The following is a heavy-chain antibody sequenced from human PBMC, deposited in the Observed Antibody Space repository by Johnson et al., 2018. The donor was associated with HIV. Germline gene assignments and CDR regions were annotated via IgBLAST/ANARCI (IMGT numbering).Heavy chain of an antibody. V-gene: IGHV3-23*04. CDR3: ARDGYCSGGSCYSGDRLDAFDI. Sequence: VQLVESGGGLIQPGGSLRLSCAASDFTVSGNYMSWVRQAPGKGLEWVSAISGSGGSTYYADSVKGRLTISRDNSKNTLYLQMNSLRAEDTAVYYCARDGYCSGGSCYSGDRLDAFDIWGQGTMVTVSS. D-gene: IGHD2-15*01. CDR2: ISGSGGST. CDR1: DFTVSGNY. J-gene: IGHJ3*02.